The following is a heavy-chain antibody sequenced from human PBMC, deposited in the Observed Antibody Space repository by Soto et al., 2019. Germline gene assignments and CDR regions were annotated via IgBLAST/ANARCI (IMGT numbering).Heavy chain of an antibody. CDR1: GFTFSSYS. J-gene: IGHJ3*02. CDR3: ARDSGEGAPTVVVAATHVFDI. CDR2: ISSSSSYI. Sequence: EVQLVASGGGLVKPGGSLRLSCAASGFTFSSYSMNWVRQAPGKGLEWVSSISSSSSYIYYADSVKGRFTISRDNAKNSLYLQMNSLRAEDTAVYYCARDSGEGAPTVVVAATHVFDIWGQGTMVTVSS. V-gene: IGHV3-21*01. D-gene: IGHD2-15*01.